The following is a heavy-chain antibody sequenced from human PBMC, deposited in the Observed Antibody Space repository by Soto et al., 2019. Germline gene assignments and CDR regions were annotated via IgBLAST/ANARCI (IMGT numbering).Heavy chain of an antibody. D-gene: IGHD6-13*01. V-gene: IGHV3-53*01. Sequence: GGSLRLSCGASGFAVNSDYMSWVRQAPGKGLEWVSVLYGGGTTHYSDSVKGRFTISRDNSKNTVFLQMNSLRDEDTAVYYCVRPSSYWGQGTRVTVSS. CDR2: LYGGGTT. CDR1: GFAVNSDY. CDR3: VRPSSY. J-gene: IGHJ4*02.